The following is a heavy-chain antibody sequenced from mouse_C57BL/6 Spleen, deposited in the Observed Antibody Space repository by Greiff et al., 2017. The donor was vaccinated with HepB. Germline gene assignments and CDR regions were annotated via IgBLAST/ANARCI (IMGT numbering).Heavy chain of an antibody. CDR3: ARRVDYYGYAIDY. J-gene: IGHJ4*01. D-gene: IGHD1-1*01. CDR2: ISYDGSN. V-gene: IGHV3-6*01. CDR1: GYSITSGYY. Sequence: EVQLQESGPGLVKPSQSLSLTCSVTGYSITSGYYWNWIRQFPGNKLEWMGYISYDGSNNYNPSLKNRISITRDTSKNQFFLKLNSVTTEDTATYYCARRVDYYGYAIDYWGQGTSVTVSS.